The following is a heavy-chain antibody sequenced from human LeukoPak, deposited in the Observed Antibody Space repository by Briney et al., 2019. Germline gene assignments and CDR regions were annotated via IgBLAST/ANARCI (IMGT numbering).Heavy chain of an antibody. Sequence: PGGSLRLSCAASGFTFSSYAMHWVRQAPGKGLEWVAVISYDGSNKYYADSVKGRFTISRDNSKNTLYLQMNSLRSDDTAVYYCARGGRVVWFGDFTTDYYFDSWGQGTLVTVSS. CDR3: ARGGRVVWFGDFTTDYYFDS. CDR1: GFTFSSYA. CDR2: ISYDGSNK. J-gene: IGHJ4*02. D-gene: IGHD3-10*01. V-gene: IGHV3-30*04.